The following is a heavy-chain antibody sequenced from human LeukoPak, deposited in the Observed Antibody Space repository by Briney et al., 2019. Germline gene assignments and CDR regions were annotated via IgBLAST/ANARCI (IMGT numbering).Heavy chain of an antibody. CDR1: GDSISSSSSY. CDR2: IYYSGNT. D-gene: IGHD2-2*01. CDR3: ARVAFYCSSTSCYVTECDP. V-gene: IGHV4-39*07. Sequence: SETLSLTCTVSGDSISSSSSYWGWIRQPPGKGLEWIGSIYYSGNTYYNTSLKSRVTISVDTSKNQFSLKLSSVTAADTAVYYCARVAFYCSSTSCYVTECDPWGQGTLVTVSS. J-gene: IGHJ5*02.